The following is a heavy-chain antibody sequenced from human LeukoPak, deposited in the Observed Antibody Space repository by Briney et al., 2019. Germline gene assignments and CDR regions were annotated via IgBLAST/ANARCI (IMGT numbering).Heavy chain of an antibody. CDR2: INPNSGGT. CDR3: ARNFYFDSSGYYHY. D-gene: IGHD3-22*01. Sequence: ASVKVSCKASGYTFTGYYMHSVRQALGQGLEWMGWINPNSGGTNYAQKFQGRVTMTRDTSISTAYMELSRLRSDDTAVYYCARNFYFDSSGYYHYWGQGTLVTVSS. J-gene: IGHJ4*02. V-gene: IGHV1-2*02. CDR1: GYTFTGYY.